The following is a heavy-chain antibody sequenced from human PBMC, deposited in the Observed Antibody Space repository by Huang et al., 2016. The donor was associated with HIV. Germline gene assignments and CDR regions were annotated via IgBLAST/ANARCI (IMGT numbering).Heavy chain of an antibody. V-gene: IGHV3-53*02. CDR2: IYSGGST. CDR1: GFTVSSTY. CDR3: ARGMVRGVTLNWFDP. D-gene: IGHD3-10*01. J-gene: IGHJ5*02. Sequence: EVQLVETGGGLIQPGGSLSLSCAASGFTVSSTYMTWVRQAPGKGLGWVSVIYSGGSTYYADSVKGRFTISRDNSKNTLYLQMNSLRAEDTAVYYCARGMVRGVTLNWFDPWGQGTLVTVSS.